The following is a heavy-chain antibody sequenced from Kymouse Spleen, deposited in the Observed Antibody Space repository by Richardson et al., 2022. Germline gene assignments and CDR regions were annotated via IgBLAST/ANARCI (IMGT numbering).Heavy chain of an antibody. CDR3: TTEGLLWFGEYPKYFQH. CDR2: IKSKTDGGTT. J-gene: IGHJ1*01. D-gene: IGHD3-10*01. Sequence: EVQLVESGGGLVKPGGSLRLSCAASGFTFSNAWMSWVRQAPGKGLEWVGRIKSKTDGGTTDYAAPVKGRFTISRDDSKNTLYLQMNSLKTEDTAVYYCTTEGLLWFGEYPKYFQHWGQGTLVTVSS. CDR1: GFTFSNAW. V-gene: IGHV3-15*01.